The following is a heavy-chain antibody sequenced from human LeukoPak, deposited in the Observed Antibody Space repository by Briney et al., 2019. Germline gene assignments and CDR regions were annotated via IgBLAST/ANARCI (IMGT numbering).Heavy chain of an antibody. Sequence: GASVKVSCKASGYTFTSYDINWVRQATGQGLEWMGWMNPNSGNTGYAQRFQGRVTMTRNTSISTAYMELSSLKSEDTAVYYCARVRDGYNDAYDIWGQGTMVTVSS. J-gene: IGHJ3*02. CDR2: MNPNSGNT. CDR1: GYTFTSYD. CDR3: ARVRDGYNDAYDI. V-gene: IGHV1-8*01. D-gene: IGHD5-24*01.